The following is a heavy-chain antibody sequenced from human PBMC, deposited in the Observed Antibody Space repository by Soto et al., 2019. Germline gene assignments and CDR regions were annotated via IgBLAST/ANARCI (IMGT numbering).Heavy chain of an antibody. CDR2: ISSNSAYI. D-gene: IGHD6-13*01. J-gene: IGHJ5*02. CDR1: GFTFRSFT. Sequence: GSLGLSGSASGFTFRSFTMNWVRQAPGKGLEWVSTISSNSAYIYYTDALRGRFTIARDNAKNSLHLKMNSLRAEDTAVYYCTRDASRDSSARGWFDPWGPGTMVT. V-gene: IGHV3-21*01. CDR3: TRDASRDSSARGWFDP.